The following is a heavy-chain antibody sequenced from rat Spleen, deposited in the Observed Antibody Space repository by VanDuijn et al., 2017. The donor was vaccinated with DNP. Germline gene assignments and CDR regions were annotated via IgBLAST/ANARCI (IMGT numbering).Heavy chain of an antibody. CDR3: TREQHYHFDY. J-gene: IGHJ2*01. V-gene: IGHV5-31*01. Sequence: EVQLVESGGDLVQPGRSLKLSCEASGFTFNNHWMTWIRQVPGKGLEWVASITPSGGNTYFPDSVRGRFTISRDNAESSLYLQMGSLKSEDTATYYCTREQHYHFDYWGQGVMVTVSS. CDR1: GFTFNNHW. CDR2: ITPSGGNT. D-gene: IGHD1-4*01.